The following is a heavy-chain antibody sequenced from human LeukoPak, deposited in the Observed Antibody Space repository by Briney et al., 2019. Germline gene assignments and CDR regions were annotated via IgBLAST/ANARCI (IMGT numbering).Heavy chain of an antibody. Sequence: GASVKVSCKASGYTFTGYYMHWVRQAPGQGLEWMGRINPNSGGTNYAQKFQGRVTMTRDTPISTAYMELSRLRSDDTAVYYCARDPVCGSCYILHYYGMDVWGQGTTVTVSS. D-gene: IGHD2-15*01. CDR2: INPNSGGT. CDR3: ARDPVCGSCYILHYYGMDV. J-gene: IGHJ6*02. V-gene: IGHV1-2*06. CDR1: GYTFTGYY.